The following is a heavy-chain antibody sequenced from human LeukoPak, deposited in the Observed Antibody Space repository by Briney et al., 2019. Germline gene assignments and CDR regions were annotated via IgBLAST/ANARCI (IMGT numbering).Heavy chain of an antibody. CDR3: ARVPLNYDSSGYYYVDY. CDR2: IYYSGST. D-gene: IGHD3-22*01. Sequence: SETLSLTCTVSGGSVSSDGFYWTWIRQPPGKGLEWIGYIYYSGSTYYNPSLKSRVTISVDTSKNQFSLKLSSVTAADTAVYYCARVPLNYDSSGYYYVDYWGQGTLVTVSS. V-gene: IGHV4-31*03. CDR1: GGSVSSDGFY. J-gene: IGHJ4*02.